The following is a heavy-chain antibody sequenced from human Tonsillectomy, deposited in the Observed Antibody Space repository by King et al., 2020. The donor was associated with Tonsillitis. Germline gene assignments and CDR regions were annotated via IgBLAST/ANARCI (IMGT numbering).Heavy chain of an antibody. CDR3: ARVRGVVVAAHFDY. J-gene: IGHJ4*02. Sequence: VQLVESGAEVKKPGASVKVSCKASGYTFTGYYMHWVRQAPGQGLEWMGWINPNSGGTNYAQKFQGRVTMTRDTSISTAYMELSRLRSDDTAGYYCARVRGVVVAAHFDYWGQGTLVTVSS. V-gene: IGHV1-2*02. CDR2: INPNSGGT. D-gene: IGHD2-15*01. CDR1: GYTFTGYY.